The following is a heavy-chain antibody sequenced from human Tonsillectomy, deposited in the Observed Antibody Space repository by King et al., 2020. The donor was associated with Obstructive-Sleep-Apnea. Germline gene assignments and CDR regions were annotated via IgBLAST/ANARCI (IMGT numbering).Heavy chain of an antibody. V-gene: IGHV4-39*07. J-gene: IGHJ3*02. CDR3: ATVRIAARAFDI. Sequence: QLQESGPGLVKPSETLSLTCSVSGASISTSTYNWGWIRQSPGKGLEWIGGIYYRGTTYYSPSLKSRVTISVDTSKEQFSLKLISVTAADTAVYYCATVRIAARAFDIWGQGTMVTVSS. D-gene: IGHD6-25*01. CDR2: IYYRGTT. CDR1: GASISTSTYN.